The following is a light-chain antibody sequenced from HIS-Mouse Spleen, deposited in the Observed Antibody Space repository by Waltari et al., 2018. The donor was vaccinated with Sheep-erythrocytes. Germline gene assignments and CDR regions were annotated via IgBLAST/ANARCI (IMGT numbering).Light chain of an antibody. CDR1: QGISSY. Sequence: AIRMTQSPSSLSASTGDRVTLTWRARQGISSYLAWYQQKPGKAPKLLIYAASTLQSGVPSRFSGSGSGTDFTLTISCLQSEDFATYYCQQYYSYPYTFGQGTKLEIK. CDR2: AAS. V-gene: IGKV1-8*01. J-gene: IGKJ2*01. CDR3: QQYYSYPYT.